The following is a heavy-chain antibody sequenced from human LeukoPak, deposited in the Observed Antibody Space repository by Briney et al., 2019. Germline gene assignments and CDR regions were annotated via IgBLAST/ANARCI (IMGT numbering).Heavy chain of an antibody. CDR1: GFTVSSYA. Sequence: PGGSLRLSCAASGFTVSSYAMSWVRQAPGKGLEWVSVVSGSGGSTYYPDSVKGRFTISRDNSKNTLYLQMNSLRAEDTAIYYCAKDEVGAKPVYYSGQGTLGTVSS. CDR2: VSGSGGST. D-gene: IGHD1-26*01. J-gene: IGHJ4*02. V-gene: IGHV3-23*01. CDR3: AKDEVGAKPVYY.